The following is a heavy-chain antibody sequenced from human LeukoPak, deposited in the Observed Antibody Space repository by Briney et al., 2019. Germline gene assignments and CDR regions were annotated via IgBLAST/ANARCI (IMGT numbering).Heavy chain of an antibody. CDR3: TTLWFGESTFVNP. D-gene: IGHD3-10*01. J-gene: IGHJ5*02. V-gene: IGHV3-15*01. CDR2: IKSETDGGTT. Sequence: TGGSLRLSCAASGFSFNSAWMSWVRQAPGKGLEWVGRIKSETDGGTTDYAAPVKGRFTISRDDSKNTLYLQMNSLKTEDTAVYYCTTLWFGESTFVNPWGQGTLVTVSS. CDR1: GFSFNSAW.